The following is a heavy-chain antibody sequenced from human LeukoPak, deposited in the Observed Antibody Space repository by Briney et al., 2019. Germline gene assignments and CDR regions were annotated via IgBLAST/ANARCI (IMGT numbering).Heavy chain of an antibody. Sequence: SVKVSCRASGGTFSSYAISWVRQAPGQGLEWMGGIIPILGTANYAQKFQGRVTITADESTSTAYMELSSLRSEDTAVYYCARDSAYYYDSSGYYERGAFDIWGQGTMVTVSS. J-gene: IGHJ3*02. CDR3: ARDSAYYYDSSGYYERGAFDI. V-gene: IGHV1-69*13. CDR1: GGTFSSYA. D-gene: IGHD3-22*01. CDR2: IIPILGTA.